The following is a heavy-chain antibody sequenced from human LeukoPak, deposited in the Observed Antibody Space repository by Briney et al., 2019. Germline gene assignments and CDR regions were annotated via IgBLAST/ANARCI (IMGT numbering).Heavy chain of an antibody. J-gene: IGHJ6*02. CDR2: ICYSGTT. V-gene: IGHV4-30-4*01. CDR3: ARALCGSGGSCYSGYYYYGMDV. Sequence: PSETLSLTCTVSGGSISSYYWSWIRQPPGKGLEWIGYICYSGTTFYNPSLKSRVTLSVDTSKNQFSLRLSPVTAADTAVYYCARALCGSGGSCYSGYYYYGMDVWGQGTTVTVSS. CDR1: GGSISSYY. D-gene: IGHD2-15*01.